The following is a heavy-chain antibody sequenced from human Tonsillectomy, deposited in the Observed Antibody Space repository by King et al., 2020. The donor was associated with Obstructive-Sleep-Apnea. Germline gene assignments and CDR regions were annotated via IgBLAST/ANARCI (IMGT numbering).Heavy chain of an antibody. Sequence: VQLVESGGGVVQPGGSLRLSCAASGFTFSSSGMHWVRQAPGKGLEWVTFIRYDGSNEYYADSVKGRFSVSRDNSKNALFLQMNNLSAEDTDVYYCAKDNSNWSFDYWGQGILVTVSS. D-gene: IGHD6-6*01. CDR1: GFTFSSSG. CDR2: IRYDGSNE. J-gene: IGHJ4*02. CDR3: AKDNSNWSFDY. V-gene: IGHV3-30*02.